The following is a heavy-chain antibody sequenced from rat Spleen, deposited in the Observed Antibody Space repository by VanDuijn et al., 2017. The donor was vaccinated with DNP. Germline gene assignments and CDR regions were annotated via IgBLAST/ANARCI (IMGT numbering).Heavy chain of an antibody. CDR2: SGPSGGTD. Sequence: EVQLVESGGDLVQPGRSLKVSCAASGFTFSNYDLAWVRQAPTKGLEWIASSGPSGGTDYYRDSVKGRFTVSRDYAKSTLYLQLDSLRSEDTATYYCVKRAPGNYYYGGYFDYWGQGVMVTVSS. CDR1: GFTFSNYD. J-gene: IGHJ2*01. CDR3: VKRAPGNYYYGGYFDY. V-gene: IGHV5-25*01. D-gene: IGHD1-6*01.